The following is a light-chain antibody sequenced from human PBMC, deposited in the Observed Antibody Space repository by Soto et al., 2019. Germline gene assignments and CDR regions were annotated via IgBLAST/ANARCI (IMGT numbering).Light chain of an antibody. Sequence: DIVLTQSPDSLAVSLGERATINCKSSQNVLYSSNNNNYLAWYQQKPGQPPKLLIYWASTRESGVPDRFSGSGSGTDFTLTISSLQAEDVAVYYCQQYYSTPFTFRPGTKVDIK. V-gene: IGKV4-1*01. CDR3: QQYYSTPFT. CDR2: WAS. J-gene: IGKJ3*01. CDR1: QNVLYSSNNNNY.